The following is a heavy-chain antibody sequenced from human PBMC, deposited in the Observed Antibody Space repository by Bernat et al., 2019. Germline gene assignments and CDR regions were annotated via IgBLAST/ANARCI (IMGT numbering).Heavy chain of an antibody. D-gene: IGHD3/OR15-3a*01. CDR2: IWYDGSNK. V-gene: IGHV3-33*06. CDR3: AKGHSVFWTEDYYGMDV. J-gene: IGHJ6*02. Sequence: QVQLVESGGGVVQPGRSLRLSCAASGFTFSSYGMHWVRQAPGKGLEWVAVIWYDGSNKYYADSVKGRFTISRDNSKNTLYLQMNSLRAEDTAVYYCAKGHSVFWTEDYYGMDVWGQGTTVTVSS. CDR1: GFTFSSYG.